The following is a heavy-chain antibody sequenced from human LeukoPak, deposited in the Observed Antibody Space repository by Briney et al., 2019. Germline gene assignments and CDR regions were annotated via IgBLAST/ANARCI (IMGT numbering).Heavy chain of an antibody. Sequence: GGSLRLSCAASGFTFSSYSMNWVRQAPGKGLEWVSSISSSSSYIYYADSVKGRFTISRDNAKNSLYLQMNSPRAEGKAVYYCARDRAEVVRGVIITSYYYCKAVWGQGATGTLSS. CDR3: ARDRAEVVRGVIITSYYYCKAV. D-gene: IGHD3-10*02. J-gene: IGHJ6*01. CDR2: ISSSSSYI. CDR1: GFTFSSYS. V-gene: IGHV3-21*01.